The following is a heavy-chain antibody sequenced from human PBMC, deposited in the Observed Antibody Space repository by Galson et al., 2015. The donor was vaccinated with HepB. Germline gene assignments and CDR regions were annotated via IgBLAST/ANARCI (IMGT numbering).Heavy chain of an antibody. Sequence: SLRLSCAASGFTFSSYEMNWVRQAPGKGLEWVSYISSSGNTVYYADSVEGRFTISRENTRNSLYLQMNSLRAEDTAVYYCAIGGHTYSYGAYYFDYWGQGTLVTVSS. V-gene: IGHV3-48*03. CDR1: GFTFSSYE. J-gene: IGHJ4*02. CDR3: AIGGHTYSYGAYYFDY. D-gene: IGHD5-18*01. CDR2: ISSSGNTV.